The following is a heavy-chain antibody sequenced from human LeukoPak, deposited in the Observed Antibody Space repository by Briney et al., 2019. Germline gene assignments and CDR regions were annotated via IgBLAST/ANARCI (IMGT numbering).Heavy chain of an antibody. J-gene: IGHJ4*02. CDR3: AKERDGYNSDIIDY. CDR2: ISGSGGST. D-gene: IGHD5-24*01. V-gene: IGHV3-23*01. CDR1: GFTFSSYA. Sequence: GGSLRLSCAASGFTFSSYAMSWVRQAPGKGLEGVSAISGSGGSTYYADSVKGRFTISRDNAKNTLYLQMNSLRAEDTAVYYCAKERDGYNSDIIDYWGQGTLVTVSS.